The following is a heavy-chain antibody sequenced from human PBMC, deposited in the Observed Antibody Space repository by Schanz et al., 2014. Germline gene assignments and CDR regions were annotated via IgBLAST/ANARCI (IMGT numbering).Heavy chain of an antibody. CDR2: MNQDGSVK. Sequence: EVQLVESGGGLVKPGGSLRLSCAASRFTFSDYWMSWVRQAPGKGLEWVANMNQDGSVKNYVDSVKGRFTISSDNSKNTLYLQMNSLRAEDTAVYYCARGYSSSMDVWGQGTTVTVSS. CDR3: ARGYSSSMDV. D-gene: IGHD6-6*01. J-gene: IGHJ6*02. CDR1: RFTFSDYW. V-gene: IGHV3-7*01.